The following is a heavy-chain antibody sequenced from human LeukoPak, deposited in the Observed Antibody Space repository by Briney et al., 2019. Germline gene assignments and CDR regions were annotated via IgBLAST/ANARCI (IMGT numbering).Heavy chain of an antibody. J-gene: IGHJ4*02. CDR2: ISSSSSYI. Sequence: GGSLRLSCAASGFTFSSYSMNWVRQAPGKGLEWVSSISSSSSYIYYADSVKGRFTISRDNSKNTLYLQMNSLRAEDTAVYYCAKIRAFDYWGQGTLVTVSS. CDR1: GFTFSSYS. CDR3: AKIRAFDY. V-gene: IGHV3-21*04.